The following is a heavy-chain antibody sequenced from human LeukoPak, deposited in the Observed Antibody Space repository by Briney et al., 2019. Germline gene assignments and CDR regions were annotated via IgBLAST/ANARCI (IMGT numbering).Heavy chain of an antibody. Sequence: GGSLRLSCAASGFTFSTYSMNWGRQAPGKGLEWGSYIRSSGTTIYYAASVNGRFSISRYNAKTSLHLQLNSLRDEDTAVYYCARGAGIPAAQGFAPFDYWGQGTLVIVSS. CDR3: ARGAGIPAAQGFAPFDY. D-gene: IGHD6-13*01. J-gene: IGHJ4*02. CDR1: GFTFSTYS. V-gene: IGHV3-48*02. CDR2: IRSSGTTI.